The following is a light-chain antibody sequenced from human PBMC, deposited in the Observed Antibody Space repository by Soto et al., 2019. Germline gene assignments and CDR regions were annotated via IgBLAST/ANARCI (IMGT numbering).Light chain of an antibody. Sequence: EIVLTQSPAPLSLSPGDRATLSFRASQRVSSYLAWSQHQPGQAPRLLIYDASNRATGIPARFSGSGSGTDFTLTIRSLEPEDLAVYYCQQRSDWPLTFGGGTKVEIK. V-gene: IGKV3-11*01. J-gene: IGKJ4*01. CDR1: QRVSSY. CDR3: QQRSDWPLT. CDR2: DAS.